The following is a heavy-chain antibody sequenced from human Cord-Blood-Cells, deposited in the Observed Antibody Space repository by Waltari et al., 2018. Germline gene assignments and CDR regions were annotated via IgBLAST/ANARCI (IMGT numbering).Heavy chain of an antibody. Sequence: QVQLVQSGAEVKKPGASVKVSCNASGYTFTSYDINWVRQATGQGLEWMGWRNPNRGNTGYEQRFQGRVTITRNTSRSTAYMELSSLRSEDTAVYYCARSYSSSSGNWFDPWGQGTLVTVSS. V-gene: IGHV1-8*03. CDR2: RNPNRGNT. J-gene: IGHJ5*02. CDR3: ARSYSSSSGNWFDP. D-gene: IGHD6-6*01. CDR1: GYTFTSYD.